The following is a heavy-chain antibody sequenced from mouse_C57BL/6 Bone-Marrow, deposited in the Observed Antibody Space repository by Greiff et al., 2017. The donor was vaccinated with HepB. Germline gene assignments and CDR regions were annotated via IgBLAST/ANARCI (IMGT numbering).Heavy chain of an antibody. Sequence: VQLQQPGAELVMPGASVKLSCKASGYTFTSYWMHWVKQRPGQGLEWIGEIDPSDSYTNYNQKFKGKSTLTVDKSSSTAYMQLSSLTSEDSAVYYCAREAYYSDLFAYWGQGTLVTVSA. V-gene: IGHV1-69*01. CDR2: IDPSDSYT. D-gene: IGHD2-12*01. CDR1: GYTFTSYW. CDR3: AREAYYSDLFAY. J-gene: IGHJ3*01.